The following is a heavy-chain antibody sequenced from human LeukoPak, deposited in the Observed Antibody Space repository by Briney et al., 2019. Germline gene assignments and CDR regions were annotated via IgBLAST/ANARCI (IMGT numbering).Heavy chain of an antibody. CDR2: ISWNSGSI. CDR1: GFTFDDYA. V-gene: IGHV3-9*01. CDR3: AKAPAGVRLKFRNYFDY. Sequence: GGSLRPSCAASGFTFDDYAMHWVRQAPGKGLEWVSGISWNSGSIGYADSVKGRFTISRDNAKNSLYLQMNSLRAEDTALYYCAKAPAGVRLKFRNYFDYWGQGTLVTVSS. J-gene: IGHJ4*02. D-gene: IGHD3-10*01.